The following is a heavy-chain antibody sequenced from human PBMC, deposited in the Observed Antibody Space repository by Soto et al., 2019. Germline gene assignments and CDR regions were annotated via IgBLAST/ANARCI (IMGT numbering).Heavy chain of an antibody. CDR1: GFTFSSYA. D-gene: IGHD2-21*02. CDR2: ISGSGGST. CDR3: AKTYGGGDLVVVTAIANYYYYGMDV. J-gene: IGHJ6*02. V-gene: IGHV3-23*01. Sequence: EVQLLESGGGLVQPGGSLRLSCAASGFTFSSYAMSWVRQAPGKGLEWVSAISGSGGSTYYADSGKGRFTISRDNSKNTVYVKMNSLRAEDTAVYYCAKTYGGGDLVVVTAIANYYYYGMDVWGQGTTVTVSS.